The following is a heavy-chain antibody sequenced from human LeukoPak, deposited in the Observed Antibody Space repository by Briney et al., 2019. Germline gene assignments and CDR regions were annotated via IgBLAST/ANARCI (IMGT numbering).Heavy chain of an antibody. D-gene: IGHD3-22*01. CDR2: ISYDGSNK. CDR1: GFTFSSYG. Sequence: RPGGSLRLSCAASGFTFSSYGMHWVRQAPGKGLEWVAVISYDGSNKYYADSVKGRFTISRDNSKNTLYLQMNSLRAEDTAVYYCARDKRATMIPRLKNARFDYWGQGTLVTVSS. CDR3: ARDKRATMIPRLKNARFDY. J-gene: IGHJ4*02. V-gene: IGHV3-30*03.